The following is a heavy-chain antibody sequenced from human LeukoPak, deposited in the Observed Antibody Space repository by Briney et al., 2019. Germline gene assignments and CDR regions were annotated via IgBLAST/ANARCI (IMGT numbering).Heavy chain of an antibody. V-gene: IGHV4-59*01. J-gene: IGHJ6*02. CDR3: ARYTPLEYCSSTSCRGGALDF. CDR1: GGSISCYY. CDR2: NYYSWNT. D-gene: IGHD2-2*01. Sequence: AETLTLPCSVSGGSISCYYWSWSRQPPGEGAGVVGHNYYSWNTNYNPSLKSRVTISADTSNNKSCLKLSIVTAADTAVYYCARYTPLEYCSSTSCRGGALDFWGQGTMVTVSS.